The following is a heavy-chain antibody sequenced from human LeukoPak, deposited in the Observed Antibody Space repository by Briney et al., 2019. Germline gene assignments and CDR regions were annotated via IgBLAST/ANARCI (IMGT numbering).Heavy chain of an antibody. Sequence: SETLSLTCAVSGYSISSGYYWGWIRQPPGKGLEWIGSVYHSGSTYSNPSLRSRVTISVDTSKNQFSLKLSSVTAADTAVYYCARSKLRFLEWLLDYWGQGTLVTVSS. CDR2: VYHSGST. CDR3: ARSKLRFLEWLLDY. J-gene: IGHJ4*02. D-gene: IGHD3-3*01. CDR1: GYSISSGYY. V-gene: IGHV4-38-2*01.